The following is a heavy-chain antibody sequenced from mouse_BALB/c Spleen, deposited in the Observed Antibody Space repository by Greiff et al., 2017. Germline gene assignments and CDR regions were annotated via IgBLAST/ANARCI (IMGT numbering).Heavy chain of an antibody. CDR2: IDPSDSET. V-gene: IGHV1-69*02. Sequence: QVQLQQPGAELVKPGAPVKLSCKASGYTFTSYWMNWVKQRPGRGLEWIGRIDPSDSETHYNQKFKDKATLTVDKSSSTAYIQLSSLTSEDSAVYYCARAFITTAPAWFAYWGQGTLVTVSA. CDR1: GYTFTSYW. CDR3: ARAFITTAPAWFAY. D-gene: IGHD1-2*01. J-gene: IGHJ3*01.